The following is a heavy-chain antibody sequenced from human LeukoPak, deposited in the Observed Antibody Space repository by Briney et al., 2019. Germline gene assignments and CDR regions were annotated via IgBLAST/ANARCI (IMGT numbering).Heavy chain of an antibody. CDR1: GGSFTSYY. D-gene: IGHD1-26*01. Sequence: SETLSLTCTMSGGSFTSYYWSWIRQPPGKGLEWIGYIYYSGSNSGSTNYHPSLKSRVTISLDTSKNLYSLKLRSVTAADTAVNYCARRAIVDWYFDLWGRGTLVTVSS. V-gene: IGHV4-59*01. J-gene: IGHJ2*01. CDR2: IYYSGSNSGST. CDR3: ARRAIVDWYFDL.